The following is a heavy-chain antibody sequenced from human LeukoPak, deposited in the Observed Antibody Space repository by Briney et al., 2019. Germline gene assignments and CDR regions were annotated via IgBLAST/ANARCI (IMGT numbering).Heavy chain of an antibody. CDR3: ARDCSSTSCYLDY. CDR2: IYSDNT. J-gene: IGHJ4*02. CDR1: GFTVSSNS. D-gene: IGHD2-2*01. V-gene: IGHV3-53*01. Sequence: GGSLRLSCTVSGFTVSSNSMSWVRQAPGKGLEWVSFIYSDNTHYSDSVKGRFTISRDNAKNSLYLQVNSLRAEDTAVYYCARDCSSTSCYLDYWGQGTLVTVSS.